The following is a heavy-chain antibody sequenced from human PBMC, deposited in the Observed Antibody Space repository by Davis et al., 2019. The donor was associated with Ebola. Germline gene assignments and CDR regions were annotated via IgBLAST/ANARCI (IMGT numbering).Heavy chain of an antibody. V-gene: IGHV7-4-1*04. CDR2: INTNTGDP. D-gene: IGHD5-24*01. Sequence: AASVKVSCKTSGYTFTNYAMNWVRQAPGQGLEWMGWINTNTGDPTYAQGFTGRFVFSLDTSVSMAYLQITSLRADDTAIYYCVRDAIDGYNWSHWGQGTLVTVSS. CDR1: GYTFTNYA. J-gene: IGHJ4*02. CDR3: VRDAIDGYNWSH.